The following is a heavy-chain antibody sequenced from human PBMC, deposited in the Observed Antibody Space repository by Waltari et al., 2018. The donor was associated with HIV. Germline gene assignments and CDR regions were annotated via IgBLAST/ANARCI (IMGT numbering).Heavy chain of an antibody. CDR1: GGSFSGYY. V-gene: IGHV4-34*01. CDR3: ARAGSYDCWSAYRDYGMDV. D-gene: IGHD3-3*01. CDR2: INHTGST. Sequence: QVQLQQWGAGLLKPSETLSLTCAVYGGSFSGYYWSWIRQPPGKGLEWIGEINHTGSTNYNPSLKSRVTISVDTSKNQVSLKLSSVTAADTAVYYCARAGSYDCWSAYRDYGMDVWGQETTVTVSS. J-gene: IGHJ6*02.